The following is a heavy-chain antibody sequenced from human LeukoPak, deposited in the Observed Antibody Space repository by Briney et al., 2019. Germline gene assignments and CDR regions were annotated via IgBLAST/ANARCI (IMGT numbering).Heavy chain of an antibody. Sequence: GGSLRLSCAASGFTFSSYAMSWVRQAPGEGLEWVSAISGSGGSTYYADSVKGRFTISRDNSKNTLYLQMNSLRAEDTAVYYCAKDAGSGSYLEWYFDLWGRGTLATVSS. V-gene: IGHV3-23*01. D-gene: IGHD3-10*01. CDR2: ISGSGGST. CDR3: AKDAGSGSYLEWYFDL. CDR1: GFTFSSYA. J-gene: IGHJ2*01.